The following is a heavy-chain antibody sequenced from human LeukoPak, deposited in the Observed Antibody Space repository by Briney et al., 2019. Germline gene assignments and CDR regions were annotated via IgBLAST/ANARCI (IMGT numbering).Heavy chain of an antibody. J-gene: IGHJ4*02. V-gene: IGHV7-4-1*02. CDR3: ARDWYCSGSSCYDCFDY. D-gene: IGHD2-15*01. CDR1: GYTFTSYA. CDR2: INTNTGNP. Sequence: ASVKVSCKASGYTFTSYAMNWVRQAPGQGLEWMGWINTNTGNPTYAQGFTGRFVFSLDTSVSTAYLQISSLKAEDTAVYYCARDWYCSGSSCYDCFDYWGQGSLVTVSS.